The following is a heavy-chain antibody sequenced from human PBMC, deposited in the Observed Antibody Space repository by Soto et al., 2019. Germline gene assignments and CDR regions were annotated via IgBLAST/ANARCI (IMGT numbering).Heavy chain of an antibody. CDR1: GFTFSNYG. CDR3: AKVYDYGDYEDYYYYGMDV. V-gene: IGHV3-30*18. CDR2: ISYDGSNK. J-gene: IGHJ6*02. D-gene: IGHD4-17*01. Sequence: QVQLVESGGGVVQPGRSLRLSCAASGFTFSNYGMHWVRQAPGKGLDWVAVISYDGSNKYYADSVKGRFTISRDNSKNTVYLQMNSLRAEDTAVYYCAKVYDYGDYEDYYYYGMDVWGQGTTVTVSS.